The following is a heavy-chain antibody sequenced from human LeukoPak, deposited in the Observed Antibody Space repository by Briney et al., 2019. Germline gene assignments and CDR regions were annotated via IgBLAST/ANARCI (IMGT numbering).Heavy chain of an antibody. Sequence: SETLSLTCTVPGGSISSHYWSWIRQPPGKGLEWIGYIYYSGSTNYNPSLKSRVTISVDTSKNQFSLKLSSVTAADTAVYYCARAALTGVDPWGQGTLVTVSS. CDR1: GGSISSHY. CDR2: IYYSGST. D-gene: IGHD7-27*01. CDR3: ARAALTGVDP. V-gene: IGHV4-59*11. J-gene: IGHJ5*02.